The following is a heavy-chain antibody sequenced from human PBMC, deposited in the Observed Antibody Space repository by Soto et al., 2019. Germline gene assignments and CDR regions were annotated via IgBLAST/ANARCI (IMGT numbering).Heavy chain of an antibody. J-gene: IGHJ4*02. CDR1: GFTVSSNY. CDR3: ATAKLLLPWLFDY. CDR2: IYSGGST. Sequence: LRLSCAASGFTVSSNYMSWVRQAPGKGLEWVSVIYSGGSTYYADSVKGRFIISRDDSKNTLFLQMNSLRAEDTAVYYCATAKLLLPWLFDYWGQGTLVTVSS. V-gene: IGHV3-66*01. D-gene: IGHD2-15*01.